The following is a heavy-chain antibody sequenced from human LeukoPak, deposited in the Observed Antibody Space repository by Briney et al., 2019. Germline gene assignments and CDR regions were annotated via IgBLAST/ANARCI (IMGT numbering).Heavy chain of an antibody. J-gene: IGHJ5*02. V-gene: IGHV1-18*01. Sequence: ASVKVSCKASGYSFTNYGITWVRQAPGQGLEWMGWISAYNGNTNYAQKLQGRVTMTTDTSTSTAYMELRSLRSDDTAVYYCAGDAGYGSGSYYGNWFDPWGQGTLVTVSS. CDR1: GYSFTNYG. CDR2: ISAYNGNT. D-gene: IGHD3-10*01. CDR3: AGDAGYGSGSYYGNWFDP.